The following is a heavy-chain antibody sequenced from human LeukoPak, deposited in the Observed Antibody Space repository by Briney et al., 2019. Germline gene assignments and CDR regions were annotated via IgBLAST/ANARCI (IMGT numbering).Heavy chain of an antibody. J-gene: IGHJ6*04. CDR1: GFTFSSYG. D-gene: IGHD2-2*01. V-gene: IGHV3-30*18. Sequence: PGGSLRLSCAASGFTFSSYGMHWVRQAPGKGLEWVAVISYDGSNKYYADSVKGRFTISRDNSKNTLYLQMNSLRAEDTAVYYCAKDKGRDIVVVPAAIEDVWGKGTTVTVSS. CDR3: AKDKGRDIVVVPAAIEDV. CDR2: ISYDGSNK.